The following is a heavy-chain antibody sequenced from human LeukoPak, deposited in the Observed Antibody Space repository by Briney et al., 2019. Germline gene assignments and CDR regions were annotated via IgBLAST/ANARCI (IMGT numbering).Heavy chain of an antibody. Sequence: PGGPLRLSCAASGFTFSDSYTSWIRQPPGKGLEWIGHIYYSGNTNYNPSLKSRVTISVDTSKNQFSLKLSSVTAADTAAYYCARDIGGATYFDYWGQGTLVTVSS. J-gene: IGHJ4*02. D-gene: IGHD1-26*01. CDR2: IYYSGNT. CDR1: GFTFSDSY. CDR3: ARDIGGATYFDY. V-gene: IGHV4-59*01.